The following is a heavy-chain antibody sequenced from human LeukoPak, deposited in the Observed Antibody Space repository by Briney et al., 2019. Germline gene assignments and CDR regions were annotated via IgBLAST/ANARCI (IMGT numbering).Heavy chain of an antibody. CDR3: GRSFPDTDMVLDY. CDR1: GGSISSYY. CDR2: TYYSGST. D-gene: IGHD5-18*01. Sequence: SETLSLTCTVSGGSISSYYWSWIRQPPGKGLEWIGYTYYSGSTNYNPSLKSRITISVDTSKNQFSLKLSFVTAAATALYYCGRSFPDTDMVLDYWGQGTLVTVSS. J-gene: IGHJ4*02. V-gene: IGHV4-59*01.